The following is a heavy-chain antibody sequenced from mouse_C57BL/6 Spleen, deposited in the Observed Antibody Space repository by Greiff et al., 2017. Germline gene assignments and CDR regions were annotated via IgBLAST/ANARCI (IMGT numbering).Heavy chain of an antibody. D-gene: IGHD2-1*01. Sequence: EVKLMESGPGLAKPSQTLSLTCSVTGYSITSDYWNWIRKFPGNKLEYMGYISYSGSTYYNPSLKSRISITRDTSKNQYYLQLNSVTTEDTATYYCARLYYGNNWYFDVWGTGTTVTVSS. J-gene: IGHJ1*03. V-gene: IGHV3-8*01. CDR3: ARLYYGNNWYFDV. CDR1: GYSITSDY. CDR2: ISYSGST.